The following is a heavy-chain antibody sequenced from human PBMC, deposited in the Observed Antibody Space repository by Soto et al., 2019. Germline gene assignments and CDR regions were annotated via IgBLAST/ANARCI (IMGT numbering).Heavy chain of an antibody. J-gene: IGHJ4*02. D-gene: IGHD3-22*01. V-gene: IGHV3-9*01. CDR1: GFPFDDYA. CDR2: IHWNSGGM. Sequence: EVQLVESGGGFIQPGRSLRLSCAASGFPFDDYAMHWVRQAPGKGLEWVSGIHWNSGGMGYADSVKGRFTVSRDNAKNALYLQMNSLRHEDTALSYCVKETGNYYDSSGYYFDYWGQGTLVTVSS. CDR3: VKETGNYYDSSGYYFDY.